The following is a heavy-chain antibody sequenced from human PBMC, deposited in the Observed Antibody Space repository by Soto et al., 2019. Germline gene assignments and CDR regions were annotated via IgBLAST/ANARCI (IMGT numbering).Heavy chain of an antibody. Sequence: PSETLSLTCSVSGGSIRRSDSCWSWVRQFPGKGLEWIAYITDYGRTDYNPSLQSRATISIDTSKNQFFLNLTSVTAADTAVYFCARVLITSGPLEYCFDYWGPGSLVTVSS. J-gene: IGHJ4*02. CDR3: ARVLITSGPLEYCFDY. CDR2: ITDYGRT. CDR1: GGSIRRSDSC. V-gene: IGHV4-31*03. D-gene: IGHD3-16*01.